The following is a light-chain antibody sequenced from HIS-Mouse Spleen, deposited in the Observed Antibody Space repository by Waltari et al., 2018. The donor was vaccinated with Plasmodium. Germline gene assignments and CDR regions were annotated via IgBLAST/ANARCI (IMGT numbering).Light chain of an antibody. CDR3: QSADSSGTYRV. J-gene: IGLJ2*01. Sequence: SYELTQPPSVSVSPGQTARIPCPGDALPKQYAYWYQQKPGQAPVLVIYNDSDRPSGIPERFSGSSSGTTVTLTISGVQAEDEADYYCQSADSSGTYRVFGGGTKLTVL. V-gene: IGLV3-25*03. CDR1: ALPKQY. CDR2: NDS.